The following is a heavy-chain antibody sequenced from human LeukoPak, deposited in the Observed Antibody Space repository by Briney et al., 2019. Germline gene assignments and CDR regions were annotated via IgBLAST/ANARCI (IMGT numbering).Heavy chain of an antibody. Sequence: PGGSLRLSCAASGFTFDDHGMSWVRQAPGKGLEWVSSISSSSSYIYYADSVKGRFTISRDNSKNTLYLQMNSLRAEDTAVYYCARAPGYGAAYYFDYWGQGTLVTVSS. CDR1: GFTFDDHG. J-gene: IGHJ4*02. CDR3: ARAPGYGAAYYFDY. D-gene: IGHD1-1*01. V-gene: IGHV3-21*01. CDR2: ISSSSSYI.